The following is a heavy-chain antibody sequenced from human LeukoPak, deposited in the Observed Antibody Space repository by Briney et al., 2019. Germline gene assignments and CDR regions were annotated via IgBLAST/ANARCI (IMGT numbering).Heavy chain of an antibody. CDR2: INNGGTTI. CDR1: GFTFSDYY. D-gene: IGHD1-26*01. Sequence: GGSLRLSCAASGFTFSDYYMSWIRQAPGKGLEWVSYINNGGTTIYYADSVKGRLTISRDNAKNSLYLQMNSLRAEDTAVYYCAKKKVGATIDASDIWGQGTVVTVSS. V-gene: IGHV3-11*01. CDR3: AKKKVGATIDASDI. J-gene: IGHJ3*02.